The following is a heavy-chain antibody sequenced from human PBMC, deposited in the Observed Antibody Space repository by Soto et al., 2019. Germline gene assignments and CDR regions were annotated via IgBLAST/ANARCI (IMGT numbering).Heavy chain of an antibody. J-gene: IGHJ6*02. Sequence: QVQLQESGPGLVKPSQTLSLSCAVSGDSISSGDYFWSWIRQPPGRGLEWLGYISYSGTTYYNPSLKSRLTMSTDTSKNQFSLKLSSVTVADTALYYCAREYGSGFYFGMDVWGHGTTVTVSS. CDR2: ISYSGTT. D-gene: IGHD3-10*01. V-gene: IGHV4-31*11. CDR1: GDSISSGDYF. CDR3: AREYGSGFYFGMDV.